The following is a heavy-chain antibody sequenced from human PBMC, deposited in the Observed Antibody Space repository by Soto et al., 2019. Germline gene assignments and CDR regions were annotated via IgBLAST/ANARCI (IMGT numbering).Heavy chain of an antibody. CDR1: GGTFSSYA. V-gene: IGHV1-69*12. CDR3: ARLGDYYDSSGYGDAFDI. CDR2: IIPIFGTA. Sequence: QVQLVQSGAEVKKPGSSVKVSCKASGGTFSSYAISWVRQAPGQGLEWMGGIIPIFGTANYAQKFQGRVTITADESTSTAYMELSSLRSEDTAVYYCARLGDYYDSSGYGDAFDIWGQGTMVTVSS. D-gene: IGHD3-22*01. J-gene: IGHJ3*02.